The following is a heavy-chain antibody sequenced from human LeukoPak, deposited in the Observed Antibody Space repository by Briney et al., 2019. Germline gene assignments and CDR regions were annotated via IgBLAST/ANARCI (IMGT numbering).Heavy chain of an antibody. CDR3: AKENTRDGYRHFHY. V-gene: IGHV3-30*02. D-gene: IGHD5-24*01. CDR2: IRYDENTK. Sequence: GGSLRLFCTASGLPFRSYGMQWVRQAPGKGLEWVACIRYDENTKYYADSVKGRFTVSRDNSENTLFLQMNSLRAEDTAVYYCAKENTRDGYRHFHYWGQGTLVTVSS. J-gene: IGHJ4*02. CDR1: GLPFRSYG.